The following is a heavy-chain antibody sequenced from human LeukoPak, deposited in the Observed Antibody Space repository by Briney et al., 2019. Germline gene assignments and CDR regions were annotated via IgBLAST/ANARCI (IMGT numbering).Heavy chain of an antibody. CDR3: AKDRQPPYNWFHYYYYYMDV. V-gene: IGHV3-23*01. J-gene: IGHJ6*03. CDR1: GFTFSSHG. Sequence: GGSLRLSCAASGFTFSSHGMNWVRQAPGKGLEWVSGISPSGGITYYTDSVKGRFTISRDNSKNTLYLQMNSLRAEDTAVYYCAKDRQPPYNWFHYYYYYMDVWGKGTTVTISS. D-gene: IGHD1-1*01. CDR2: ISPSGGIT.